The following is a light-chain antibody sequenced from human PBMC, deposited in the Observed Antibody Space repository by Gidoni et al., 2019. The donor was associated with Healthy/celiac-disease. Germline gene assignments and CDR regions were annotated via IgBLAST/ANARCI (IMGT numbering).Light chain of an antibody. J-gene: IGKJ4*01. CDR1: QDISHY. V-gene: IGKV1-33*01. CDR3: QQYDNRPLT. Sequence: DIQMTQSPSSLSASVGDRVTTTCQASQDISHYLTWYQQKPGNAPKLLIYEASNLETGVPSRFSGSGSGTDFTFTISSLQPEDIATYYCQQYDNRPLTFGGGTKVEIK. CDR2: EAS.